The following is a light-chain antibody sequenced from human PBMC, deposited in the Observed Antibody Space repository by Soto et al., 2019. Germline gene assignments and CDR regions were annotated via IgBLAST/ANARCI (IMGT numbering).Light chain of an antibody. V-gene: IGKV3-20*01. Sequence: EIVSTQSPGTRAWSTGEKATLSGRTSQSVSSNYLAWYQQKPGQAPRLLIYGASNRATGIPDRFNGSGSGTDFTLTISRLEPEDFAVYYCQQYGSSGTFGQGTKVDI. CDR2: GAS. CDR1: QSVSSNY. J-gene: IGKJ1*01. CDR3: QQYGSSGT.